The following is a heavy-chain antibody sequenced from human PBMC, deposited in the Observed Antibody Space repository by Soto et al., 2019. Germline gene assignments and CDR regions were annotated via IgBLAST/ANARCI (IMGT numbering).Heavy chain of an antibody. J-gene: IGHJ4*02. CDR3: ARDHNFVGYCSSTSCYTSMGY. CDR2: IIPIFGTA. Sequence: ASVKVSCKASGYTFTSYAISWVRQAPGQGLEWMGGIIPIFGTANYAQKFQGRVTITADESTSTAYMELSSLRSEDTAVYYCARDHNFVGYCSSTSCYTSMGYWGQGTLVTVS. V-gene: IGHV1-69*13. CDR1: GYTFTSYA. D-gene: IGHD2-2*02.